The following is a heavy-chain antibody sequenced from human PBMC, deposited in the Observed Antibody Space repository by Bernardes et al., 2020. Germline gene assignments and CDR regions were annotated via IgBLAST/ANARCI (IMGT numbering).Heavy chain of an antibody. CDR2: ISAYNYNT. D-gene: IGHD4-17*01. Sequence: ASAKVSCKASGYTFSSHGINWVRQAPVQRLEWMGWISAYNYNTNYAQKFQGRVTMTTDTSTDTAYMELRGLRSDDTALYYCATLTTVTETDYWYFDLWGRGTLITVSS. CDR3: ATLTTVTETDYWYFDL. V-gene: IGHV1-18*01. CDR1: GYTFSSHG. J-gene: IGHJ2*01.